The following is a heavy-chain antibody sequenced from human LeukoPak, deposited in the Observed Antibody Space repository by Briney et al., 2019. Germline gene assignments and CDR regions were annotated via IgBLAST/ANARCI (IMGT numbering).Heavy chain of an antibody. Sequence: GASVKVSCKASGYTFTGYYMRWVRQAPGQGLEWMGRINPNSGGTNYAQKFQGRVTMTRDTSISTAYMELSRLRSDDTAVYYCATLTRITGTSRPHYWGQGTLVTVSS. CDR3: ATLTRITGTSRPHY. V-gene: IGHV1-2*06. CDR1: GYTFTGYY. J-gene: IGHJ4*02. CDR2: INPNSGGT. D-gene: IGHD1-20*01.